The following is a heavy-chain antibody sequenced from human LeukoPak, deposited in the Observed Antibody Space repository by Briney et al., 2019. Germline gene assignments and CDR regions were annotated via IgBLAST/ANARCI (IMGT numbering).Heavy chain of an antibody. CDR1: GYTFTGYY. CDR2: INPNGGGT. CDR3: ARDEWLRFSVALDYYYYYGMDV. J-gene: IGHJ6*02. D-gene: IGHD5-12*01. Sequence: ASVKVSCKASGYTFTGYYMHWVRQAPGQGLEWMGWINPNGGGTNYAQKFQGRVTMTRDTSISTAYMELSRLRSDDTAVYYCARDEWLRFSVALDYYYYYGMDVWGQGTTVTVSS. V-gene: IGHV1-2*02.